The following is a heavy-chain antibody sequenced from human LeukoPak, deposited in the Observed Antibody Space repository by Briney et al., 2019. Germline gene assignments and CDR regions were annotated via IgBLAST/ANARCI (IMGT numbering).Heavy chain of an antibody. CDR1: GGSISSYY. J-gene: IGHJ4*02. CDR2: IYTSGST. V-gene: IGHV4-4*07. D-gene: IGHD6-19*01. CDR3: TRRASSGWEYDY. Sequence: SETLSLTCTVSGGSISSYYWSWIRQPAGKGLEWIGRIYTSGSTNYNPSLKSRVTMSVDTSKNQFSLKLSSVTAVDTAMYYCTRRASSGWEYDYWGQGTLVTVSS.